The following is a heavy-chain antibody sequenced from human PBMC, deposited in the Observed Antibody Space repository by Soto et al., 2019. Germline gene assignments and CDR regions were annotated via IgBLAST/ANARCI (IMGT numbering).Heavy chain of an antibody. V-gene: IGHV3-30-3*01. D-gene: IGHD3-3*01. CDR2: MSYDGSNK. CDR3: ARPRGFVVIINFFDY. J-gene: IGHJ4*02. Sequence: QVQLVESGGGVVQPGRSLRLSCAASGFTFSSFAMHWVRQAPGKGLEWVAVMSYDGSNKYYADSVKGRFTISRDNSKNTVYLQMNSLRAEDTAVYYCARPRGFVVIINFFDYWGQGTLVTVSS. CDR1: GFTFSSFA.